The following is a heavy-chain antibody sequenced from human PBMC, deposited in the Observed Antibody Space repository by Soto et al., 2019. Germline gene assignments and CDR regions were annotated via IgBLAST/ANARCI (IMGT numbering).Heavy chain of an antibody. CDR2: ISAYNGNT. J-gene: IGHJ6*02. CDR3: AQGPTTFSGSHNYYYGMDV. Sequence: ASVKVSCKASGYTFTNYGITWVRQAPGQGLEWMGWISAYNGNTHYTQRLQGRVTMTTDTSTSTAYMELRGLRADDTAVYSCAQGPTTFSGSHNYYYGMDVWGPGTTVTVSS. V-gene: IGHV1-18*01. D-gene: IGHD1-26*01. CDR1: GYTFTNYG.